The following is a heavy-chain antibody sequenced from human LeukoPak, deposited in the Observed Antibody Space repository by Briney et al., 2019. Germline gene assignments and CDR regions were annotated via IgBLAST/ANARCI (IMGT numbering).Heavy chain of an antibody. CDR3: ARGWGIAEAGTFRGGLDY. Sequence: ASVKVSCKASGYTFTGYYMHWVRQAPGQGLEWMGWINPNSGGTNYAQKFQGRVTMTRDTSISTAYMELSRLRSDDTAVYYCARGWGIAEAGTFRGGLDYGGRGTLFTVS. CDR2: INPNSGGT. D-gene: IGHD6-13*01. V-gene: IGHV1-2*02. CDR1: GYTFTGYY. J-gene: IGHJ4*02.